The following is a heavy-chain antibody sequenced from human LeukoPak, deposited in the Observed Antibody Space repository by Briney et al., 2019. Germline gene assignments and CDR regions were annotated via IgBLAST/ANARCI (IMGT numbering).Heavy chain of an antibody. CDR1: GFTFSSYG. CDR2: IRYDGSNK. V-gene: IGHV3-30*02. CDR3: ARGAGGLHVVGGI. J-gene: IGHJ4*02. D-gene: IGHD1-26*01. Sequence: PGGSLRLSCAASGFTFSSYGMHWVRQAPGKGLEWVAFIRYDGSNKYYADSLKGRFTISRDNSNNTLYLQMNNLRAEDSAVYYCARGAGGLHVVGGIWGQGALVTVSS.